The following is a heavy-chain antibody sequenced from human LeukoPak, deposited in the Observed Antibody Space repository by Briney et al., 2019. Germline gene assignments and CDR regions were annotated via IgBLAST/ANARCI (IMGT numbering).Heavy chain of an antibody. CDR2: ISYDGSNK. CDR1: GFTFSSYA. D-gene: IGHD3-10*01. Sequence: GGSLRLSCAASGFTFSSYAMHWVRQAPGKGLEWVAVISYDGSNKYYADSVEGRFTISRDNSKNTLYLQMNSLRAEDTAVYYCARDSVWFGDTPFGYFDYWGQGTLVTVSS. CDR3: ARDSVWFGDTPFGYFDY. V-gene: IGHV3-30-3*01. J-gene: IGHJ4*02.